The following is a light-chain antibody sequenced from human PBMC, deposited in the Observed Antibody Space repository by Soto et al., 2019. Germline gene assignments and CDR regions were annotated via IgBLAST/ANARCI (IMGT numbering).Light chain of an antibody. CDR2: AAS. CDR3: QQSNSSPRT. J-gene: IGKJ1*01. Sequence: DIQMTQSPSTLSASVGDRVTITCRASQTISTYLHWYQQKPGKAPKLLIYAASSLQSGVPSRFSGSGSGTHVTLTISSLQPEDFAAYYCQQSNSSPRTFGQGTKVDIK. V-gene: IGKV1-39*01. CDR1: QTISTY.